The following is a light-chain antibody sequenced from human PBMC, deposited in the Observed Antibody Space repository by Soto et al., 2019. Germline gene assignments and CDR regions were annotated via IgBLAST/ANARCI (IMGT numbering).Light chain of an antibody. J-gene: IGKJ5*01. CDR3: QQYGGSPIT. CDR1: QSVSSF. Sequence: DIVLTQSPATLCLSPGERATLTCRASQSVSSFLAWYQQKPGQAPRLLISGASSRATGIPDRFSGSGSGTDFTLTISRLEPEDFAMYFCQQYGGSPITFGQGTRLEIK. CDR2: GAS. V-gene: IGKV3-20*01.